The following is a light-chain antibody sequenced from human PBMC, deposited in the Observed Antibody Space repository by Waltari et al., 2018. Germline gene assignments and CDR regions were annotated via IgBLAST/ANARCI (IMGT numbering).Light chain of an antibody. Sequence: EIVLTQSPDFHSVTPKEKVTITCRASQSIGTSLHWDQQKPDQSPKLLIKYASQSISGVPSRFSGSGSETEFTLTINSLEAEDVATYYCLQSSSLPITFGQGTRLEI. CDR1: QSIGTS. V-gene: IGKV6-21*02. CDR3: LQSSSLPIT. J-gene: IGKJ5*01. CDR2: YAS.